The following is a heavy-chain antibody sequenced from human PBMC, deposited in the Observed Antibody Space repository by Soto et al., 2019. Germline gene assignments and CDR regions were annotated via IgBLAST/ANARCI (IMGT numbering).Heavy chain of an antibody. CDR2: ISSSSTYT. D-gene: IGHD2-15*01. CDR1: GFSVSDYY. J-gene: IGHJ4*02. CDR3: ESGSRSGSYYVEY. V-gene: IGHV3-11*06. Sequence: LTLSCAASGFSVSDYYMSWIHQARGEGLEWVSYISSSSTYTNYADSVKSRFTSARHNAKTSLYLQINRLRAEDTAETYGESGSRSGSYYVEYWGQGALVTVSS.